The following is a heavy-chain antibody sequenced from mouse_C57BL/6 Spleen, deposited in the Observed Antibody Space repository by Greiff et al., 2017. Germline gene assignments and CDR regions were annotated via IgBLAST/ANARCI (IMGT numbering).Heavy chain of an antibody. CDR2: IWTGGGT. CDR3: ARNSGYYGSSYNDYFDY. D-gene: IGHD1-1*01. V-gene: IGHV2-9-1*01. Sequence: VQLQESGPGLVAPSQSLSITCTVSGFSLTSYAISWVRQPPGKGLEWLGVIWTGGGTNYNSALKSRLSISKDNSKSQVFLKMNSRQTDDTARYYWARNSGYYGSSYNDYFDYWGQGTTLTVSS. J-gene: IGHJ2*01. CDR1: GFSLTSYA.